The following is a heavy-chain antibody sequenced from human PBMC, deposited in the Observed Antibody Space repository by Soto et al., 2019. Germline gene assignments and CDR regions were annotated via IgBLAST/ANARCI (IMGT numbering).Heavy chain of an antibody. V-gene: IGHV1-18*04. Sequence: QVQLVQSGAEVKKPGASVKVSCKASGYTFTSYGISWVRQAPGQGLEWMGWISAYNGNTNYAQKFQGRVTITADESTSTAYMELSSLRSEDTAVYYCATDMYYYDSSGYFDYWGQGTLVTVSS. CDR3: ATDMYYYDSSGYFDY. CDR1: GYTFTSYG. J-gene: IGHJ4*02. CDR2: ISAYNGNT. D-gene: IGHD3-22*01.